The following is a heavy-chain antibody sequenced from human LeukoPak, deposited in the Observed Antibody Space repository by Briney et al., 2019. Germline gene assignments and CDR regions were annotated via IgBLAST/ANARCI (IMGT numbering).Heavy chain of an antibody. CDR1: GGSVNSYY. D-gene: IGHD2-2*01. V-gene: IGHV4-4*07. Sequence: SETLSLACTVSGGSVNSYYWSWIRQPAGKGLEWIGHIYASGSNDYNPSLKSRVTMSLDMAKNQFSLRLTSVTAADTAVYFCARMVPAGTHNYWGQGLLVTVSS. J-gene: IGHJ4*02. CDR2: IYASGSN. CDR3: ARMVPAGTHNY.